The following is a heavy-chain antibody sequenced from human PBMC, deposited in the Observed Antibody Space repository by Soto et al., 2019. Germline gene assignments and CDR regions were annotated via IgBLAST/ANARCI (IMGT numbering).Heavy chain of an antibody. D-gene: IGHD6-6*01. Sequence: PGGSLRLSCAASGFTFSSYAMSWVRQAPGKGLEWVSSISDNGGTTYYADSVKGRFTISRDNSKNTLYLQMNSLRAEDTAVYYCARPHEYSSSYYFDYWGQGTLVTVSS. J-gene: IGHJ4*02. V-gene: IGHV3-23*01. CDR1: GFTFSSYA. CDR2: ISDNGGTT. CDR3: ARPHEYSSSYYFDY.